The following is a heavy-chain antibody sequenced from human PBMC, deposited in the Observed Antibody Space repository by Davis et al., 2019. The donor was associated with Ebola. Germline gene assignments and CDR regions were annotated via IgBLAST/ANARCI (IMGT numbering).Heavy chain of an antibody. D-gene: IGHD4-17*01. J-gene: IGHJ4*02. Sequence: PGGSLRLSCAASGFTFDDYAMHWVRQAPGKGLKWVSLISWDGGSTYYADSVKGRFTISRDNSKNSLYLKMNSLRTEDTALYYCAKDNRGRGNYGALDYWGQGTLVTVSS. CDR3: AKDNRGRGNYGALDY. CDR2: ISWDGGST. V-gene: IGHV3-43D*03. CDR1: GFTFDDYA.